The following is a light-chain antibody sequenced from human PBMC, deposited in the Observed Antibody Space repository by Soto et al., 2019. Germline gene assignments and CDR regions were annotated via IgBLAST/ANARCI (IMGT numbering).Light chain of an antibody. Sequence: DIQMPQAPASVSASVGDRVTISCQASQGIRRSLAWYQQKPGKAPKLLIYAASSLQSGVPSRFSGSGFGTDFTLTISSLKPEDSAIYYCQQADTFPSTFGQGTRLEIK. J-gene: IGKJ5*01. V-gene: IGKV1D-12*01. CDR3: QQADTFPST. CDR1: QGIRRS. CDR2: AAS.